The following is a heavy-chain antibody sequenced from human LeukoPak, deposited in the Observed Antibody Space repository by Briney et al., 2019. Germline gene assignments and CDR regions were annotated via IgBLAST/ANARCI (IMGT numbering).Heavy chain of an antibody. CDR2: IYYSGST. CDR1: GGSISSGDYY. Sequence: SQTLSLTCTVSGGSISSGDYYWSWIRQPPGKGLEWIGYIYYSGSTYYNPSLKSRVTISVDTSKNQFSRKLSSVTAADTAVYYCARYQPPEENVVVVAATESQTFDYWGQGTLVTVSS. V-gene: IGHV4-30-4*01. CDR3: ARYQPPEENVVVVAATESQTFDY. J-gene: IGHJ4*02. D-gene: IGHD2-15*01.